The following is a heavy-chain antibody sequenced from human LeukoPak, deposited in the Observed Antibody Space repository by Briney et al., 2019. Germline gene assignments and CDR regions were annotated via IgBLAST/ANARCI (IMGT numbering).Heavy chain of an antibody. J-gene: IGHJ4*02. CDR1: GGTSSSYA. CDR3: ARARPNYYDSSGYYYLDY. CDR2: IIPILGTA. D-gene: IGHD3-22*01. V-gene: IGHV1-69*05. Sequence: GSSVKVSCKASGGTSSSYAISWVRQAPGQGLEWMGGIIPILGTANYAQKFQGRVTITTDESTSTAYMELSSLRSEDTAVYYCARARPNYYDSSGYYYLDYWGQGTLVTVSS.